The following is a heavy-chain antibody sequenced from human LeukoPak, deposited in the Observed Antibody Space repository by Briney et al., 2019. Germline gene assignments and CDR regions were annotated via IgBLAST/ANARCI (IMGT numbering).Heavy chain of an antibody. D-gene: IGHD3-22*01. J-gene: IGHJ4*02. V-gene: IGHV3-48*04. CDR2: ISSSSSTI. CDR3: ARESGTYYYDSSGYLD. CDR1: GFTFSSYS. Sequence: AGSLRLSCAASGFTFSSYSMNWVRQAPGKGLEWVSYISSSSSTIYYADSVKGRFTISRDNAKNSLYLQMNSLRAEDTAVYYCARESGTYYYDSSGYLDWGQGTLVTVSS.